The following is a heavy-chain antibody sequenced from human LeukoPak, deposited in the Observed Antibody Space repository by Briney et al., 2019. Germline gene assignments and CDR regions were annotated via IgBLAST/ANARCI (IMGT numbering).Heavy chain of an antibody. Sequence: SVKVSCKASGGTFSSYAISWVRQAPGQGLEWMGEIIPIFGTANYAQKFQGRVTITTDESTSTAYMELSSLRSEDTAVYYCARSESSSLRDYYYMDVWGKGTTVTVSS. CDR3: ARSESSSLRDYYYMDV. CDR2: IIPIFGTA. J-gene: IGHJ6*03. CDR1: GGTFSSYA. V-gene: IGHV1-69*05.